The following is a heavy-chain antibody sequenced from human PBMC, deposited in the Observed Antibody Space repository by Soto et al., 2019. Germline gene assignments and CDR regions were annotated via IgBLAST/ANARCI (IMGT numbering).Heavy chain of an antibody. D-gene: IGHD2-2*01. Sequence: GASVKVSCKASGYTFTSYGISWVRQAPGQGLEWMGWISAYNGNTNYAQKLQGRVTMTTDTSTSTAYMELRSLRSDDTAVYYCAREDCISTSCYLADYWGQGTLVTRLL. CDR2: ISAYNGNT. CDR1: GYTFTSYG. V-gene: IGHV1-18*01. CDR3: AREDCISTSCYLADY. J-gene: IGHJ4*02.